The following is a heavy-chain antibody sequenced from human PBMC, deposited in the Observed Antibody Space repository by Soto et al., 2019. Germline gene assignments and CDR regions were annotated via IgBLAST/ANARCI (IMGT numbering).Heavy chain of an antibody. CDR3: ARHPSDQIETNYDILTGYPLHDAFDI. V-gene: IGHV4-39*01. D-gene: IGHD3-9*01. Sequence: SETLSLTCTVSGGSISSSSYYWGWIRQPPGKGLEWIGSIYYSGSTYYNPSLKSRVTISVDTSKNQFSLKLSSVTAADTAVYYCARHPSDQIETNYDILTGYPLHDAFDIWGQGTMVTVS. CDR2: IYYSGST. J-gene: IGHJ3*02. CDR1: GGSISSSSYY.